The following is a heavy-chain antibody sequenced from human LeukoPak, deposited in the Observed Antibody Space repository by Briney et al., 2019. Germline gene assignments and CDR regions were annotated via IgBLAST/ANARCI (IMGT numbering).Heavy chain of an antibody. CDR3: AKKRSDPTHHQIFDV. D-gene: IGHD3-3*01. CDR1: GGPIRNTNYY. Sequence: PSETLSLTCTVSGGPIRNTNYYWGWIRQPPGKGLEWIGSVYYSGSTHYNPSLKSRVTISVDTSKNQFSLNLISMTAADTAIYYCAKKRSDPTHHQIFDVGARGTTVTVSS. V-gene: IGHV4-39*01. CDR2: VYYSGST. J-gene: IGHJ3*01.